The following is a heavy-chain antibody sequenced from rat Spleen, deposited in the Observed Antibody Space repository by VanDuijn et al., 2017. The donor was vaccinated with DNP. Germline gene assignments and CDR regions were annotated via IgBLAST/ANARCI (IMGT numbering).Heavy chain of an antibody. J-gene: IGHJ2*01. Sequence: EVQLVESGGDLVQPGRSLKLFCAASGFTFSDYYMAWVRQAPKKGLEWVATISYDGSNTYYRDSVKGRFTISRDNAKNTLYLQADSVRSEDTATYYCARPDYWGQGVMVTVSS. CDR1: GFTFSDYY. CDR2: ISYDGSNT. CDR3: ARPDY. V-gene: IGHV5-7*01.